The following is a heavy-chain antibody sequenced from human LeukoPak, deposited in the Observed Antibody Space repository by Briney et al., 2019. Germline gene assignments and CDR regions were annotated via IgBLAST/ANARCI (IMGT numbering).Heavy chain of an antibody. J-gene: IGHJ4*02. CDR2: INPNSGGT. Sequence: RASVKVSCKASGDTFTGYYMHWVRQAPGQGLEWMGRINPNSGGTNYAQKFQGRVTMTRDTSISTAYMELSRLRSDDTAVYYCARDELTYGDLDYWGQGTLVTVSS. CDR1: GDTFTGYY. D-gene: IGHD4-17*01. CDR3: ARDELTYGDLDY. V-gene: IGHV1-2*06.